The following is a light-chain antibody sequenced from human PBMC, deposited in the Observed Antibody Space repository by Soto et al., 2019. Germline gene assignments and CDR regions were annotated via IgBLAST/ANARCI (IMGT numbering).Light chain of an antibody. CDR2: EVT. V-gene: IGLV2-23*02. J-gene: IGLJ1*01. CDR1: SRDVGNYNL. CDR3: CSYAGISTFEV. Sequence: QSALTQPASVSGSPGQSITISCTGTSRDVGNYNLVSWYQQHPGKAPKLIIYEVTKPPSGVSNRFSASKSGNTASLTISGLQAEDEADYYCCSYAGISTFEVFGTGTKVTVL.